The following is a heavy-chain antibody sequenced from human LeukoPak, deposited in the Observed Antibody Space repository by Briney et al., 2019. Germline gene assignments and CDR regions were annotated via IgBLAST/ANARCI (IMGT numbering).Heavy chain of an antibody. CDR2: IYYSGST. J-gene: IGHJ3*02. D-gene: IGHD3-9*01. CDR1: GGSISSYY. Sequence: SETLSLTCTASGGSISSYYWSWIRQPPGKGLEWIGYIYYSGSTNYNPSLKSRVTISVDTSKNQFSLKLSSVTAADTAVYYCARDIDDISTGYDRGAFDIWGQGTMVTVSS. V-gene: IGHV4-59*01. CDR3: ARDIDDISTGYDRGAFDI.